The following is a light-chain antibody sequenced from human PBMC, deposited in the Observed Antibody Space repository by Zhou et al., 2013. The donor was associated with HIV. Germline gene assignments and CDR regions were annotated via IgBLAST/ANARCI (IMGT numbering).Light chain of an antibody. CDR2: GAS. J-gene: IGKJ3*01. CDR1: QSVRSSD. CDR3: HQYGGTFT. Sequence: PGETATLSCRASQSVRSSDLAWYQQKPGQTPRLLIYGASNRATGIPDRFSASGSGSDFTLTIDRLQPEDFAVYFCHQYGGTFTFGPGTKL. V-gene: IGKV3-20*01.